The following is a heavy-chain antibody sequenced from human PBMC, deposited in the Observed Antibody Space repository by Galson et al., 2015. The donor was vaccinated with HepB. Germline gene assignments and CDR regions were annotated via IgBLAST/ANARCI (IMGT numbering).Heavy chain of an antibody. CDR1: GYTFTGYY. D-gene: IGHD1-26*01. CDR3: ARESRVGATWGEEGK. CDR2: INPNSGGT. V-gene: IGHV1-2*02. Sequence: SVKVSCKASGYTFTGYYMHWVRQAPGQGLEWMGWINPNSGGTNYAQKFQGRVTMTRDTSISTAYMELSRLRSDDTAVYYCARESRVGATWGEEGKWGQGTLVTVSS. J-gene: IGHJ4*02.